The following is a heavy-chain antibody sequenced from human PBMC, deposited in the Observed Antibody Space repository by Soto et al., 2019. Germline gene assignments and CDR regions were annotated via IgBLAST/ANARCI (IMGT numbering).Heavy chain of an antibody. Sequence: EVQLVESGGGLVQPGGSLRLSCAASGFSFSRHSMNWVRQAPGKGLEWVSSISPTSEYIYHADSVKGRFTISRDNAKSSLYLQMDSMRADDTAVYYCARKNYYADSGFYDYWGKGALVTVSS. J-gene: IGHJ4*02. CDR3: ARKNYYADSGFYDY. V-gene: IGHV3-21*01. CDR1: GFSFSRHS. CDR2: ISPTSEYI. D-gene: IGHD3-22*01.